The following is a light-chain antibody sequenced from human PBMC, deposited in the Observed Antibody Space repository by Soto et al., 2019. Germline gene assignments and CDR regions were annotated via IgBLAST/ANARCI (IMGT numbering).Light chain of an antibody. Sequence: DIQMTQSPSTLSASVGDRVTITCRASQSVSIWLAWYQQKPGKAPNLLIYKASSLQSGVPSRFSGSGSGTEFTLTISCLQPEDSATYYCQQHNDYAPWTFGQGT. CDR2: KAS. V-gene: IGKV1-5*03. J-gene: IGKJ1*01. CDR1: QSVSIW. CDR3: QQHNDYAPWT.